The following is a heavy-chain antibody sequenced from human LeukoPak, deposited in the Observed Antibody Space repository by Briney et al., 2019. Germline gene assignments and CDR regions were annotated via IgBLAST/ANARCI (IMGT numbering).Heavy chain of an antibody. J-gene: IGHJ4*02. CDR2: ISYDGSNK. Sequence: GGSLRLSCAASGFTFSSYAMHWVRQAPGKGLEWVAVISYDGSNKYYADSVKGRFTISRDNSKNTLYLQMNSPRAEDTAVYYCARVSVLMVYAISGYFDYWGQGTLVTVSS. CDR3: ARVSVLMVYAISGYFDY. D-gene: IGHD2-8*01. CDR1: GFTFSSYA. V-gene: IGHV3-30-3*01.